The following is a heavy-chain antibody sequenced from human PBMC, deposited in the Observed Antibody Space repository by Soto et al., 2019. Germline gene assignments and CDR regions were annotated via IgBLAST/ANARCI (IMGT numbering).Heavy chain of an antibody. J-gene: IGHJ5*02. Sequence: QVQLVQSGGEVKKPGASVKVSCKASGYTFTNCGISWVRQAPGQGLEWMGWINVYNGNTKYAQKVQGRVTMTTDPSTSTAYMELRSLRSDDTAVYYCARGVGSGSYYNQYNWFDPGAREPWSPSPQ. D-gene: IGHD3-10*01. CDR3: ARGVGSGSYYNQYNWFDP. CDR1: GYTFTNCG. CDR2: INVYNGNT. V-gene: IGHV1-18*01.